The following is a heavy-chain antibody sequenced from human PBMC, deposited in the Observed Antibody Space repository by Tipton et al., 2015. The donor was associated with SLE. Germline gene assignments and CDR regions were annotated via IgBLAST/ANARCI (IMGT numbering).Heavy chain of an antibody. D-gene: IGHD2-21*01. V-gene: IGHV1-69*01. Sequence: QSGAEVKKPGSSVKVSCKASGGTFSSYAISWVRQAPGQGLEWMGGIIPIFGTANYAQKFQGRVTITADESTSTAYMELSSLRSEDTAVYYCARAYVGGAYCGGDCYSRAFDIWGQGTMATVSS. CDR1: GGTFSSYA. CDR2: IIPIFGTA. CDR3: ARAYVGGAYCGGDCYSRAFDI. J-gene: IGHJ3*02.